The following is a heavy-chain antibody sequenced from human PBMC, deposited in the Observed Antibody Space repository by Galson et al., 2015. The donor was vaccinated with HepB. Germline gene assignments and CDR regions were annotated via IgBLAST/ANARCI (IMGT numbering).Heavy chain of an antibody. CDR2: INPSGGST. CDR3: ARAPKAMVRGVIVPDAFDI. D-gene: IGHD3-10*01. V-gene: IGHV1-46*01. Sequence: SVKVSCKASGYTFTSYYMHWVRQAPGQGLEWMGIINPSGGSTSCAQKFQGGVTMTRDTSTSTVYMELSSLRSEDTAVYYCARAPKAMVRGVIVPDAFDIWGQGTMAAVSS. CDR1: GYTFTSYY. J-gene: IGHJ3*02.